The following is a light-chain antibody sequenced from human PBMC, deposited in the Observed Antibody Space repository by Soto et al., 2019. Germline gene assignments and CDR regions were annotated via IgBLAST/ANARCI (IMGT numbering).Light chain of an antibody. J-gene: IGLJ3*02. Sequence: QSALTQPASVSGSPGQSITISCTGTSSDVGGYNYVSWYQQHPGIAPKLMIYEVSNRPSGVSNRFSGSKSGNTASLTISGLQAEDEADYYCSSYTSSSTLHWVFGGGTKVTVL. CDR3: SSYTSSSTLHWV. CDR1: SSDVGGYNY. V-gene: IGLV2-14*01. CDR2: EVS.